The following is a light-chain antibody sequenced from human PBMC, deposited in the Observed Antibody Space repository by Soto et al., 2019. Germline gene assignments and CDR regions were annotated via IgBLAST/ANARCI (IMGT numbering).Light chain of an antibody. CDR2: DVT. Sequence: QSALTQPASVSGSPGRSVTTSCTGSSSDVGDFNYVSWYQHLPGRAPKLIIYDVTNRPSGISYRFSASKSGRTASLTISGLQAEDEADYYCSSYSSSITHVVFGGGTKLTVL. CDR1: SSDVGDFNY. CDR3: SSYSSSITHVV. V-gene: IGLV2-14*03. J-gene: IGLJ2*01.